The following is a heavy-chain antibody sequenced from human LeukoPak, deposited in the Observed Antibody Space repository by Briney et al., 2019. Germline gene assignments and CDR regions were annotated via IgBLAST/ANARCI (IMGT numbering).Heavy chain of an antibody. Sequence: GGSLRLSCAASGFTFSSYSMNWVRQAPGKGLEWVSSISSSSSYIYYADSVKGRFTISRDNAKNSLYLQMNSLRAEDTAAYYCVGIRPLYCSGGSCYGSEDWFDPWGQGTLVTVSS. CDR2: ISSSSSYI. D-gene: IGHD2-15*01. V-gene: IGHV3-21*01. CDR1: GFTFSSYS. J-gene: IGHJ5*02. CDR3: VGIRPLYCSGGSCYGSEDWFDP.